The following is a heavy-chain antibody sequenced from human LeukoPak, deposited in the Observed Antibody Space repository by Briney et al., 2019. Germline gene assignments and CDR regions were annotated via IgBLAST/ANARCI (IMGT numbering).Heavy chain of an antibody. CDR1: GFTFSSYS. V-gene: IGHV3-21*01. CDR2: ISSSSSYI. D-gene: IGHD3-3*01. Sequence: PGGSLRLSCAASGFTFSSYSMNWVRQAPGKGLEWVSSISSSSSYIYYADSVKGRFTISRDNAKNSLYLRMNSLRAEDTAVYYCARGRGRFLEWLLQAFDYWGQGTLVTVSS. J-gene: IGHJ4*02. CDR3: ARGRGRFLEWLLQAFDY.